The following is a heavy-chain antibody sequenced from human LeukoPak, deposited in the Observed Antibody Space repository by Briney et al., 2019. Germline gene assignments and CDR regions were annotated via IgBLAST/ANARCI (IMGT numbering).Heavy chain of an antibody. D-gene: IGHD3-22*01. CDR1: GASINNNF. J-gene: IGHJ4*01. CDR3: ARHRDYYDT. V-gene: IGHV4-59*08. CDR2: IYSSGSA. Sequence: SSETLSLTCTVSGASINNNFWTWIRQPPGKGLEWIGYIYSSGSANYNPSLKSRVIISGDTSKNQIPLNLTSVTAADTAVYFCARHRDYYDTWGHGTLVTVSS.